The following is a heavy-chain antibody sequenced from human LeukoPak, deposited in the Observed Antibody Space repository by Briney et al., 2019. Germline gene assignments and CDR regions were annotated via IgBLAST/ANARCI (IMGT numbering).Heavy chain of an antibody. CDR3: AKDIQLST. V-gene: IGHV3-23*01. CDR1: GFTFRDAA. Sequence: GGSLRLSCAASGFTFRDAAMTWVRQAPGKGLEWVSLISSSGNNAYYADSVKGRFTISRDNSKNTLSLQMNSLRVEDTAIYYCAKDIQLSTWGLGTMVTVSS. D-gene: IGHD5-24*01. CDR2: ISSSGNNA. J-gene: IGHJ3*01.